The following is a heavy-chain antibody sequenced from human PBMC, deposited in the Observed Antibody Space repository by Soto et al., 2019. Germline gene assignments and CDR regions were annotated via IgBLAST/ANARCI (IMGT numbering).Heavy chain of an antibody. CDR1: GGSISSGGYS. CDR3: ARGPAYDY. CDR2: IYHSGST. J-gene: IGHJ4*02. Sequence: ASETLSLTCAVSGGSISSGGYSWSWIRQPPGKGLEWIGYIYHSGSTYYNPSFKSRVTISVDRSKNQFSLKLSSVTAADTAVYYCARGPAYDYWGQGTLVTVSS. D-gene: IGHD2-21*01. V-gene: IGHV4-30-2*01.